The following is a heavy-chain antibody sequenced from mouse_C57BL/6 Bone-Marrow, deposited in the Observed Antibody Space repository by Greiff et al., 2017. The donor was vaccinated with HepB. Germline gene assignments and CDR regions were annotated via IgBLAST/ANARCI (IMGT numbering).Heavy chain of an antibody. CDR2: IDPETGGT. V-gene: IGHV1-15*01. J-gene: IGHJ2*01. CDR3: TRCYGSSLDY. CDR1: GYTFTDYE. D-gene: IGHD1-1*01. Sequence: QVQLKQSGAELVRPGASVTLSCKASGYTFTDYEMHWVKQTPVHGLEWIGAIDPETGGTAYNQKFKGKAILTADKSSSTAYMELRSLTSEDSAVYYCTRCYGSSLDYWGQGTTLTVSS.